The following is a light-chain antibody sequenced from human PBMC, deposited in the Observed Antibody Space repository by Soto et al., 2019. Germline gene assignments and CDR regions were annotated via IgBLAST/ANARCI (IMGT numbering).Light chain of an antibody. CDR1: QSVGNNF. CDR2: DAS. CDR3: HQYGSSPQT. V-gene: IGKV3-20*01. J-gene: IGKJ1*01. Sequence: EIVLTQSPGTLSLSPGERATLFCRASQSVGNNFLAWYQQKPGQAPTLLIYDASSRASGLPDRFSGSGSETDFTLTVSRLEPEDFAVYFCHQYGSSPQTFGQGTNVEI.